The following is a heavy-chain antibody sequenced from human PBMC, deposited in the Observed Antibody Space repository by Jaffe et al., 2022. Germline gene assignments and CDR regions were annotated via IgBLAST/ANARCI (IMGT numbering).Heavy chain of an antibody. CDR1: GFTLSTYN. D-gene: IGHD5-18*01. CDR2: ISGSGSTK. Sequence: EVQLVESGGGLVQPGGSLRLSCAASGFTLSTYNMNWVRQAPGKGLEWLSYISGSGSTKYYADSVKGRITISRDNAKNSLYLQMNSLRADDTAVYYCARDPDTAVLRMYFDYWGLGTLVTVSS. J-gene: IGHJ4*02. CDR3: ARDPDTAVLRMYFDY. V-gene: IGHV3-48*01.